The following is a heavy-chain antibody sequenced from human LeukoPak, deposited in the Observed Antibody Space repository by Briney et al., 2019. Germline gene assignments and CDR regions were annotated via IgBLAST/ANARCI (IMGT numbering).Heavy chain of an antibody. CDR1: GFTFSSYS. J-gene: IGHJ5*02. Sequence: GGSLRLSCAASGFTFSSYSMNWVRQAPGKGLEWVSSISSSSSYIYYADSVKGRFTISRDNAKNSLYLQMNSLRAEDTAVYYCARDWAYYYDSSGYYYPEIFDPWGQGTLVTVSS. CDR2: ISSSSSYI. CDR3: ARDWAYYYDSSGYYYPEIFDP. V-gene: IGHV3-21*01. D-gene: IGHD3-22*01.